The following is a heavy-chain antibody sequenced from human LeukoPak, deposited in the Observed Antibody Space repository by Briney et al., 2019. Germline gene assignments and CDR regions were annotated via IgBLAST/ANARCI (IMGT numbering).Heavy chain of an antibody. D-gene: IGHD5-18*01. V-gene: IGHV3-43*02. Sequence: AGGSLRLSCAASGFTFSDYAMHWVRQVPGKGLEWVALISGDGSSTYYADSVKGRFTISSDNSKNSLYLQMNSLRTEDTALYYCAKDGRAGHSYGEAFDMWGQGTMVTVCS. J-gene: IGHJ3*02. CDR3: AKDGRAGHSYGEAFDM. CDR2: ISGDGSST. CDR1: GFTFSDYA.